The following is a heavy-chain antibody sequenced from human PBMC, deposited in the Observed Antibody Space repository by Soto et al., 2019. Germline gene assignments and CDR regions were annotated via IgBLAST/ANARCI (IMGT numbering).Heavy chain of an antibody. CDR3: ARLSYCGGDCPHDAFDI. Sequence: GGSLRLSCAASGFTFSSYWMSWVRQAPGKGLEWVANIKQDGSEKYYVDSVKGRFTISRDNAKNSLYLQMNSLRAEDTAVYYCARLSYCGGDCPHDAFDIWGQGTMVTVSS. V-gene: IGHV3-7*01. CDR1: GFTFSSYW. J-gene: IGHJ3*02. D-gene: IGHD2-21*01. CDR2: IKQDGSEK.